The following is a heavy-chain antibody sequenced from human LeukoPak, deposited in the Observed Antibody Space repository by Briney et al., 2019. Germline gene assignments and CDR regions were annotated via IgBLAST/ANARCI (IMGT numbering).Heavy chain of an antibody. Sequence: ASVKVSCKASGYSFIRYALHWVRQAPRQRPEWMGWVNGGNDKTAYSKKFQGRVTITRDASASTTYMELSSLRPEDTAVYYCARDFDSSFSFDYWGQGTLVTVSS. V-gene: IGHV1-3*01. CDR3: ARDFDSSFSFDY. D-gene: IGHD3-22*01. CDR1: GYSFIRYA. J-gene: IGHJ4*02. CDR2: VNGGNDKT.